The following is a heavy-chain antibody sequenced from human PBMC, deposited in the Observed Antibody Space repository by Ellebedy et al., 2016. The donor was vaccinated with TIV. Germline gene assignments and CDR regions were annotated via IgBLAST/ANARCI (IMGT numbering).Heavy chain of an antibody. D-gene: IGHD3-22*01. CDR3: AKGTSSGFNYDRVGSEY. J-gene: IGHJ4*02. V-gene: IGHV3-23*01. CDR2: ISGGGDST. CDR1: GFTFSSFA. Sequence: GESLKISCAASGFTFSSFAMHWVRQAPGKGLEWLSVISGGGDSTYQADSVKGRFTITRDNSKNTLYLQMDRLRAEDTAVYYCAKGTSSGFNYDRVGSEYWGQGALVTVSS.